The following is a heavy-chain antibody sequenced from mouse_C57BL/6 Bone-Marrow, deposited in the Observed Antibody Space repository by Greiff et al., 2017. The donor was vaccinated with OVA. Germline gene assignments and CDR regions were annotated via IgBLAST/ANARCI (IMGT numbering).Heavy chain of an antibody. CDR1: GYTFTSYW. CDR2: IDPSDSYT. Sequence: QVQLQQPGAELVMPGASVKLSCKASGYTFTSYWMHWVKQRPGQGLEWIGEIDPSDSYTNYNQKFKGKSTLTVDKSSSTAYMQLSSLTSEDSAVYYCARKYDGYGDYWGQGTTLTVSS. J-gene: IGHJ2*01. D-gene: IGHD2-3*01. CDR3: ARKYDGYGDY. V-gene: IGHV1-69*01.